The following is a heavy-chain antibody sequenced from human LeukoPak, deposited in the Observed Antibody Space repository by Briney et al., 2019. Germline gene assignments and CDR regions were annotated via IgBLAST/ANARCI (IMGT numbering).Heavy chain of an antibody. Sequence: GGSLRLSCAASGFTFSSYGMQWVRQAPGKGLEWVAVIWYDGSNKYYADSVKGRFTISRDNSKNTLYLQMNSLRAEDTAVYYCARDLPFGSGWYYFDYWGQGTLVTVSS. CDR1: GFTFSSYG. V-gene: IGHV3-33*01. D-gene: IGHD6-19*01. CDR2: IWYDGSNK. CDR3: ARDLPFGSGWYYFDY. J-gene: IGHJ4*02.